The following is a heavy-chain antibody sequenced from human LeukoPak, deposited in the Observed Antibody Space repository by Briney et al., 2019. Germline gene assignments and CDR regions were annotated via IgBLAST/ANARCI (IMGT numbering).Heavy chain of an antibody. Sequence: EASVKVSCKASGGTFSSYAISRVRQAPGQGLEWMGGIIPIFGTANYAQKFQGRVTITTDESTSTAYMELSSLRSEDTAVYYCARWDGYDPENYYYYMDVWGKGTTVTVSS. CDR2: IIPIFGTA. CDR1: GGTFSSYA. D-gene: IGHD5-12*01. J-gene: IGHJ6*03. V-gene: IGHV1-69*05. CDR3: ARWDGYDPENYYYYMDV.